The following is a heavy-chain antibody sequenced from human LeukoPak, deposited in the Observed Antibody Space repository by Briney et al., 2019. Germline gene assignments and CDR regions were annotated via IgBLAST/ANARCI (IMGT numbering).Heavy chain of an antibody. CDR3: ARGRHPGPTWISEY. J-gene: IGHJ4*02. D-gene: IGHD5-12*01. Sequence: ASVKVSCKAFEYTFTSYYINWVRQANEQGSEWEGWMNPNSGSTGYAQKFQGRVTMTRNTSIRTAYMELSSLTSEDTAVYYCARGRHPGPTWISEYWGQGTLVTVSS. CDR2: MNPNSGST. V-gene: IGHV1-8*01. CDR1: EYTFTSYY.